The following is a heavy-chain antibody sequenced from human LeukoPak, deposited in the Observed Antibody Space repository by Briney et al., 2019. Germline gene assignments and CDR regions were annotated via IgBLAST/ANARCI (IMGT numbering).Heavy chain of an antibody. CDR1: GFIFSSYS. V-gene: IGHV3-21*01. CDR3: ARNRVVVAPAAPDY. D-gene: IGHD2-2*01. CDR2: ISSDSNYI. Sequence: GGSLRLSCAASGFIFSSYSLNWVRQAPGKGLEWVSSISSDSNYIYYADSVKGRFTISRDNAKHSLYLQMNSLGAEDTAVYYCARNRVVVAPAAPDYWGQGTLVTVSS. J-gene: IGHJ4*02.